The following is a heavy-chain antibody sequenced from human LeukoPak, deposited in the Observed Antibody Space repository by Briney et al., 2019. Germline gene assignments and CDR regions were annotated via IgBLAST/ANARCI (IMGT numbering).Heavy chain of an antibody. D-gene: IGHD6-19*01. CDR2: ISSNSRTI. Sequence: GGSLRLSCAASGFTFSTYSMNWVRQAPGKGLEWISYISSNSRTIYYAGSVKGRFTISRDNPKNTLYLQMNSLRAEDTAVYYCAKDPYGSGWYYFDYWGQGTLVTVSS. CDR3: AKDPYGSGWYYFDY. CDR1: GFTFSTYS. V-gene: IGHV3-48*01. J-gene: IGHJ4*02.